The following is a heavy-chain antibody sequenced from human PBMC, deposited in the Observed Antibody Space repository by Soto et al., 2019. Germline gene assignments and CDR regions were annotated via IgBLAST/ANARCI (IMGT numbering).Heavy chain of an antibody. CDR3: ARADYRSSKGYYGMDV. J-gene: IGHJ6*02. Sequence: QVQLVQSGAEVKKPGASVKVSCKASGYTFTSYGISCVRQAPGQGLEWKGWISAYNGNTNYAQKLQGRVTMTTDTSTSTAYMELRSLRSDDTAVYYCARADYRSSKGYYGMDVWGQGTTVTVSS. CDR2: ISAYNGNT. D-gene: IGHD1-26*01. CDR1: GYTFTSYG. V-gene: IGHV1-18*01.